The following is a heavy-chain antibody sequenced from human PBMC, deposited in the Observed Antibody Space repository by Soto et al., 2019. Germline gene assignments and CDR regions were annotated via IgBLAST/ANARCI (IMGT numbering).Heavy chain of an antibody. V-gene: IGHV3-66*01. CDR1: GFTVSNNY. CDR2: IYSGGRK. CDR3: ARASETYYYGSGSPGGYYYYMDV. J-gene: IGHJ6*03. Sequence: GGSLRLSCAASGFTVSNNYMSWVRQAPGKGLEWVSVIYSGGRKYYADSVKGRFTISRDNSTNTLYLQMNSLRAEDTAVYYCARASETYYYGSGSPGGYYYYMDVWGKGTTVTVSS. D-gene: IGHD3-10*01.